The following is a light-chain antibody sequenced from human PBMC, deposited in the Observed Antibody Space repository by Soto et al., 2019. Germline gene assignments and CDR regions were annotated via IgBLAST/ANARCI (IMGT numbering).Light chain of an antibody. V-gene: IGLV2-14*03. CDR3: SSYMPRITDWA. Sequence: QSALTQPASVSGSPGQSITISCNGTSSDVGGYNLVSWYQQHPGEAPKLMIYEVTNRPSGVSNRFSGSKSGNTASLTISGLHAEDEADYYCSSYMPRITDWAFGGGTKLTVL. CDR2: EVT. CDR1: SSDVGGYNL. J-gene: IGLJ3*02.